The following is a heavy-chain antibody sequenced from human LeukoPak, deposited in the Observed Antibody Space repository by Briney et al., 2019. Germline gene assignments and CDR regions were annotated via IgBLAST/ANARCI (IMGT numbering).Heavy chain of an antibody. CDR1: GGSISSSSYY. V-gene: IGHV4-39*01. CDR2: IYYSVNT. CDR3: ARHFRDSGFDM. J-gene: IGHJ3*02. Sequence: KTSETLSLTCTVSGGSISSSSYYCGWIRQPPGKGLEWIGSIYYSVNTYYNPSLKIRVTISVDTSKNQFSLKLSSVTAADTAVYYCARHFRDSGFDMWGQGTMVTVSS. D-gene: IGHD1-1*01.